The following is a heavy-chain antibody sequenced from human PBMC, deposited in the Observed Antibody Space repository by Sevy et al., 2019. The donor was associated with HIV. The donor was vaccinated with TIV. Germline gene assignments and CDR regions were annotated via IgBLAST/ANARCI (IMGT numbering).Heavy chain of an antibody. D-gene: IGHD3-16*01. CDR1: GFTFSAYW. J-gene: IGHJ4*02. CDR2: IKSDGSDK. V-gene: IGHV3-7*01. Sequence: GGSLRLSCAASGFTFSAYWMNWVRQAPGKRLEWVANIKSDGSDKHYVDSVEGRFTISRDNAKNSLYLQMNSLRVEDTAVYYCAQETVGRFDSWGQGTLVTVSS. CDR3: AQETVGRFDS.